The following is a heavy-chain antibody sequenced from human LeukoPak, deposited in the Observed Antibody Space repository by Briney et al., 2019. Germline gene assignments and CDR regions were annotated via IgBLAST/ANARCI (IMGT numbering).Heavy chain of an antibody. CDR1: GGSISSGGYY. CDR3: ARGTYSPRPNAFDI. V-gene: IGHV4-31*03. D-gene: IGHD6-13*01. J-gene: IGHJ3*02. CDR2: IYYSGST. Sequence: PSETLSLTCTVSGGSISSGGYYWSWIRQHPGKGLEWIGYIYYSGSTYYNPSLKSRVTISVDTSKNQFSLKLSSVTAADTAVYYCARGTYSPRPNAFDIWGQGTMVTVSS.